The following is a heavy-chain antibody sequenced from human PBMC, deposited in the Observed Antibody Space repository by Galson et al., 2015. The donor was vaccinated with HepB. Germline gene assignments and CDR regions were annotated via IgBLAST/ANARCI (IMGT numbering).Heavy chain of an antibody. CDR2: ISGHTEKI. D-gene: IGHD3-3*01. CDR3: VKDSHYDFWQGSLFEL. V-gene: IGHV3-23*01. J-gene: IGHJ4*02. Sequence: SLRLSCAASGFALGSHTMIWVRQAPGRGLECVSAISGHTEKIYYAESLKGWFTISRDNSKSTVYLQISGLRVDDTAVYYCVKDSHYDFWQGSLFELWGQGTPVTVAS. CDR1: GFALGSHT.